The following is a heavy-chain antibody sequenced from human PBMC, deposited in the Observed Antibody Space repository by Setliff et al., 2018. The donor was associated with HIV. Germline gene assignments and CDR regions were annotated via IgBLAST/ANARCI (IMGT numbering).Heavy chain of an antibody. CDR1: GGSISSSSYY. V-gene: IGHV4-39*07. J-gene: IGHJ4*02. Sequence: KASETLSLTCTVSGGSISSSSYYWGWIRQPPGKGLEWIGIIYYSGSTYYNPSLKSRVTISVDTSKNQFSLKLSSVTAADTAVYYCAREVRAATYYNFWSGSFFFDYWGQGTLVTVSS. CDR2: IYYSGST. D-gene: IGHD3-3*01. CDR3: AREVRAATYYNFWSGSFFFDY.